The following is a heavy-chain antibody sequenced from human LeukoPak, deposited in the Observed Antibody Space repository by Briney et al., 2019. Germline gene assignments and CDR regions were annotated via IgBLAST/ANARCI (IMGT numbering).Heavy chain of an antibody. CDR3: ARHGAFFTRGFCSNSNCYVDGLQT. Sequence: SETLSLTCTVSGDSISSSYWSWIRQSPGKGLEWIGYFYDTVSTKYNPSLKRRVIISTDKSKNKLSLKLNSVTAADTAAYYCARHGAFFTRGFCSNSNCYVDGLQTWGQGIVVSVSS. J-gene: IGHJ3*01. CDR2: FYDTVST. D-gene: IGHD2-2*01. V-gene: IGHV4-59*08. CDR1: GDSISSSY.